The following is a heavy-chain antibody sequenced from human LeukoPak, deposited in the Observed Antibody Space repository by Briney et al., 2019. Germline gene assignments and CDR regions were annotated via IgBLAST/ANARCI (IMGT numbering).Heavy chain of an antibody. CDR2: IIPIFGTA. CDR1: GGTLSSYA. Sequence: SVKVSCKASGGTLSSYAISWVRQAPGQGLEWMGGIIPIFGTANYAQKFQGGVTITADESTSTAYMELSSLRSEDTAVYYCARGIECSGGSCSETPFDYWGQGTLVTVSP. V-gene: IGHV1-69*13. CDR3: ARGIECSGGSCSETPFDY. J-gene: IGHJ4*02. D-gene: IGHD2-15*01.